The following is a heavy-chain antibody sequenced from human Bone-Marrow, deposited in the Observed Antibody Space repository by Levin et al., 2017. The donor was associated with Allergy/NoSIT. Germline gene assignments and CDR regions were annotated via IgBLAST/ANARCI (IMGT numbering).Heavy chain of an antibody. CDR2: IASGGSI. CDR3: AKDLDDNNGYFFDS. CDR1: GFPLSSYE. Sequence: LSLTCAASGFPLSSYEMSWVRPAPGKGLEWVSSIASGGSIYDAQFGKGRFTISRDTSKNTLYLQMNSLRAEDTAVYYCAKDLDDNNGYFFDSWGQGTLVTVSS. J-gene: IGHJ4*02. D-gene: IGHD3-22*01. V-gene: IGHV3-23*01.